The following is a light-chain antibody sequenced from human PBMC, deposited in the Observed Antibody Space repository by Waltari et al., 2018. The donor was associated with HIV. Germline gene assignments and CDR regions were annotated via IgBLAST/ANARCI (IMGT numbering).Light chain of an antibody. J-gene: IGKJ5*01. CDR2: DAS. V-gene: IGKV3-11*01. Sequence: EIVLTQSPATLSLSPGERATLSCRASQSISTYLAWYQHKCGQAPRLLIYDASNRATGIPARFSGSGSGTDFNLTISSLELEDFALYYCQQRRNWPPITFGQGTRLEIK. CDR1: QSISTY. CDR3: QQRRNWPPIT.